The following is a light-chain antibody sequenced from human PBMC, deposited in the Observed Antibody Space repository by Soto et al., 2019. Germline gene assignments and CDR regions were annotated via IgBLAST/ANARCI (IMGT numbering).Light chain of an antibody. CDR2: DES. Sequence: SGLAQYPATLSFSPGERATLSFMAFQRVSIYSARYQHQPGQAPRPLIYDESNRATGIPATFSGSGSGTDFNLTLSSLQPEAFEVYYCQHRRNSPPQPTFGQGTRLEIK. J-gene: IGKJ5*01. V-gene: IGKV3-11*01. CDR1: QRVSIY. CDR3: QHRRNSPPQPT.